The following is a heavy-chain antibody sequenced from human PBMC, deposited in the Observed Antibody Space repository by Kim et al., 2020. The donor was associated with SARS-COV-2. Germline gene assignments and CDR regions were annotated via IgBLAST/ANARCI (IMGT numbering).Heavy chain of an antibody. Sequence: TNSSDSVKGRFTNSRDNSKNTLYLQMNSLRAEDTAVYYCARGTMANDWGQGTLVTVSS. J-gene: IGHJ4*02. CDR2: T. D-gene: IGHD3-10*01. V-gene: IGHV3-53*01. CDR3: ARGTMAND.